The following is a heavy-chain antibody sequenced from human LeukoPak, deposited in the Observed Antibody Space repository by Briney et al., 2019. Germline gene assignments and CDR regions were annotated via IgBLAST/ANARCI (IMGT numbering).Heavy chain of an antibody. Sequence: GASVKVSCKASGYTFTGYYMHWVRQAPGQGLEWMGWINPNSGGTNYAQKFQGRVTITTDESTSTAYMELSSLRSEDTAVYYCASRVTVAGRGYFDYWGQGTLVTVSS. J-gene: IGHJ4*02. V-gene: IGHV1-2*02. CDR3: ASRVTVAGRGYFDY. D-gene: IGHD6-19*01. CDR2: INPNSGGT. CDR1: GYTFTGYY.